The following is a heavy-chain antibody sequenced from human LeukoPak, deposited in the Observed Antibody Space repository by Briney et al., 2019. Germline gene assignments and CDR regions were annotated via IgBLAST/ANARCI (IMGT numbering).Heavy chain of an antibody. V-gene: IGHV1-2*02. J-gene: IGHJ4*02. CDR3: ARGRGSGSLDY. CDR1: GYTFTGYY. CDR2: INPNSGGT. Sequence: ASVEVSCKASGYTFTGYYMHWVRQAPGQGLEWMGWINPNSGGTNYAQKIQGRVTMTRDTSISTAYMELSGLRSDDTAMYYCARGRGSGSLDYWGQGTLVTVSS. D-gene: IGHD3-10*01.